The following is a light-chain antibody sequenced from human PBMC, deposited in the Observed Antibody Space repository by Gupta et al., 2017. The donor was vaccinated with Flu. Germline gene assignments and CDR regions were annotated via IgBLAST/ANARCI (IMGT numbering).Light chain of an antibody. Sequence: GKTAIITCSGDRLRDQYVGWDQQKPGQPPSLIIYKDTWRPAGIPGRFSGSNSGNTATLTITGTQAMDEADYQGQAGDVSGDWLFGGGTKLTVL. CDR3: QAGDVSGDWL. CDR2: KDT. J-gene: IGLJ3*02. CDR1: RLRDQY. V-gene: IGLV3-1*01.